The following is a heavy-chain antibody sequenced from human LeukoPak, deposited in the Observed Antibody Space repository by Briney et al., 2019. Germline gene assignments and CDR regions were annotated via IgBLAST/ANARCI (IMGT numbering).Heavy chain of an antibody. J-gene: IGHJ5*02. Sequence: GGSLRLSCAASGFTFSSYAMSWVRQAPGKGLEWVSAISGSGGSTCYADSVKGRFTISRDNSKNTLYLQMNSLRAEDTAVYYCALPMVRGARSNWFDPWGQGTLVTVSS. CDR1: GFTFSSYA. CDR3: ALPMVRGARSNWFDP. V-gene: IGHV3-23*01. CDR2: ISGSGGST. D-gene: IGHD3-10*01.